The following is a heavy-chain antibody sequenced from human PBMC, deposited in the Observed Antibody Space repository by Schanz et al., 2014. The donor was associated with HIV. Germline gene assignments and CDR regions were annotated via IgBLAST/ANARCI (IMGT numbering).Heavy chain of an antibody. Sequence: PGGSLRLSCAASGFTFSDYYMMWIRQAPGQGLECLSYISGGGAVTYYIDSVRGRFNISRDNAKNSLYLHMNGLRAEDTAVYYCVRSLYDYVRGAYRPNSFGMNVWGQGTPVTVSS. V-gene: IGHV3-11*01. CDR2: ISGGGAVT. CDR1: GFTFSDYY. D-gene: IGHD3-16*02. J-gene: IGHJ6*02. CDR3: VRSLYDYVRGAYRPNSFGMNV.